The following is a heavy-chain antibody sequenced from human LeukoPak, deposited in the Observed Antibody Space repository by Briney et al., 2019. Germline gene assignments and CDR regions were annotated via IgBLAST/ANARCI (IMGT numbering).Heavy chain of an antibody. CDR3: AKDDSSGYYYLYYFDY. V-gene: IGHV3-23*01. D-gene: IGHD3-22*01. J-gene: IGHJ4*02. Sequence: GGSLRLSCAASGFTFDDYAMHWVRQAPGKGLEWVSAISGSGGSTYYADSVKGRFTISRDNSKNTLYLQMNSLRAEDTAVYYCAKDDSSGYYYLYYFDYWGQGTLVTVSS. CDR1: GFTFDDYA. CDR2: ISGSGGST.